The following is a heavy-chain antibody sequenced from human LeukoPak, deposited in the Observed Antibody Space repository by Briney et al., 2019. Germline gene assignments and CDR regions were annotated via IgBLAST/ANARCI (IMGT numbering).Heavy chain of an antibody. CDR2: IKSKTDGGTT. CDR1: GFTFSNAW. Sequence: PGGSLRLSCAASGFTFSNAWMSWVRQAPGKGLEWVGRIKSKTDGGTTDYAAPVKGRFTISRDDSKNTLYLQMNSLKTEDTAVYYCTTDPAAAGTVLFDYWGQGTLVTVSS. J-gene: IGHJ4*02. D-gene: IGHD6-13*01. CDR3: TTDPAAAGTVLFDY. V-gene: IGHV3-15*01.